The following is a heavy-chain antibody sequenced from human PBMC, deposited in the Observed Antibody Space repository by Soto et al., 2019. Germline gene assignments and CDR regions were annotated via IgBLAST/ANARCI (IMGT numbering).Heavy chain of an antibody. J-gene: IGHJ4*02. CDR3: ARDSNRENYLEH. CDR1: GLSFSNYG. V-gene: IGHV3-30*03. Sequence: QVQLVESGGGVVQPGRSLRLSCAASGLSFSNYGMHWVRQAPGKGLEWVAVTSFNGNNKWYTDSVKGRFTISRDNSKNTLYLQMDSLRDEDTAVYYCARDSNRENYLEHWGPGTLVTVSS. CDR2: TSFNGNNK.